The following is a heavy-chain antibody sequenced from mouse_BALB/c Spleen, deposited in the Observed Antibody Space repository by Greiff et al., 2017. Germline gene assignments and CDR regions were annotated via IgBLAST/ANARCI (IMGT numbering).Heavy chain of an antibody. CDR1: GYTFTDYA. CDR2: ISTYYGDA. Sequence: QVQLQQSGAELVRPGVSVKISCKGSGYTFTDYAMHWVKQSHAKSLEWIGVISTYYGDASYNQKFKGKATMTVDKSSSTAYMELARLTSEDSAIYYCARGENMGVRRGYYAMDYWGQGTSVTVSS. CDR3: ARGENMGVRRGYYAMDY. J-gene: IGHJ4*01. V-gene: IGHV1S137*01. D-gene: IGHD2-14*01.